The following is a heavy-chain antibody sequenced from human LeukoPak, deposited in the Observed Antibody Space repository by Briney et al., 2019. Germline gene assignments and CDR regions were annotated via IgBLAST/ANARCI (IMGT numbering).Heavy chain of an antibody. CDR3: ARDRRLASFDY. Sequence: PGGSLRLSCTASGLSLNNYAMSWVRQVPGKGLEWVSASSSSDDGKWYAESVRGRFTISRDTSKNTVYLQMNSLRAEDAAIYYCARDRRLASFDYGGQGTLVTVSS. CDR1: GLSLNNYA. V-gene: IGHV3-23*01. CDR2: SSSSDDGK. D-gene: IGHD6-25*01. J-gene: IGHJ4*02.